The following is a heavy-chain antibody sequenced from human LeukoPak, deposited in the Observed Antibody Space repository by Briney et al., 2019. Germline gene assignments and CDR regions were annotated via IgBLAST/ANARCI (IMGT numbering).Heavy chain of an antibody. V-gene: IGHV1-18*01. Sequence: ASVKVSCKGSGYPFSSYGITWVRQAPGQGLEWVGWISAYNGNTQYGQNVQGRVAMTTETSTSTAYMELRNLRSDDTAVYFCASGAYYPLDFWGQGTLVTVSS. D-gene: IGHD1-26*01. CDR2: ISAYNGNT. CDR3: ASGAYYPLDF. CDR1: GYPFSSYG. J-gene: IGHJ4*02.